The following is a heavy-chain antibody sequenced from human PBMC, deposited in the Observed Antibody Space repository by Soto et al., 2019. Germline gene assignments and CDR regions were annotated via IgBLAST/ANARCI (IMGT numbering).Heavy chain of an antibody. CDR1: GYRFSTFW. V-gene: IGHV5-51*01. J-gene: IGHJ6*02. CDR2: IYPSDSDN. Sequence: ESLKVSFDGCGYRFSTFWIGWVRQMPGKGLEWMGIIYPSDSDNRYSPSFQGQVTISADKSSRTAYLQWSSLKASDSAMYYCARLPQDYYYHGMDVWGQGTKVTVSS. CDR3: ARLPQDYYYHGMDV.